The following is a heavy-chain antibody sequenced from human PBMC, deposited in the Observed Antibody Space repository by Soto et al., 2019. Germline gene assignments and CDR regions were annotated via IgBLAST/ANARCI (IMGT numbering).Heavy chain of an antibody. CDR1: GFTVSSNY. CDR2: IYSGGST. D-gene: IGHD3-10*01. CDR3: ARAEYYYGSGSPTPDY. Sequence: GGSLRLSCAASGFTVSSNYMSWVRQAPGKGLEWVSVIYSGGSTYYADSVKGRFTISRDNSKNTLYLQMNSLRAEDTAVYYCARAEYYYGSGSPTPDYWGQGTLVTVSS. J-gene: IGHJ4*02. V-gene: IGHV3-66*01.